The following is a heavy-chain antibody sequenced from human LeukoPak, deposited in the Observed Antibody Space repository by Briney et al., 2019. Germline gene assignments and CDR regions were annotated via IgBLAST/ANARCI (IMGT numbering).Heavy chain of an antibody. CDR1: GYTFNGYY. CDR2: INPSSGDT. D-gene: IGHD1-26*01. V-gene: IGHV1-2*02. J-gene: IGHJ4*02. Sequence: ASVKVSCKASGYTFNGYYMHWVRQAPGQGLEWMGWINPSSGDTNYAQKFQGRVTMTRDTSISTVYMELSSLRSDDTAVYYCARGRDRGASTPFDYWGQGTLVTVSS. CDR3: ARGRDRGASTPFDY.